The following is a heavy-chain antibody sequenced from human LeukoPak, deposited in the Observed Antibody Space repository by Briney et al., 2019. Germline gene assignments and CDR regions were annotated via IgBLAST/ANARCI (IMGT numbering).Heavy chain of an antibody. Sequence: TGGSLRLSCAASGFTFSNYWMTWVRQPPGKGLEWVANIKQDGGGGYYVVDSVKGRFTISRDNAKSSLYLQMNSLRAEDTAVYYCARGGYCTRSSCYCDYWGQGTLVTVSS. CDR1: GFTFSNYW. J-gene: IGHJ4*02. CDR3: ARGGYCTRSSCYCDY. V-gene: IGHV3-7*01. D-gene: IGHD2-2*01. CDR2: IKQDGGGG.